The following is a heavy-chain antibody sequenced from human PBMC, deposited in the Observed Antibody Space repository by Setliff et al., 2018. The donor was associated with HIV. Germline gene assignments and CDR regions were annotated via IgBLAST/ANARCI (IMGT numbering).Heavy chain of an antibody. D-gene: IGHD3-3*01. J-gene: IGHJ6*03. CDR3: ARGRVTLNGVAAGHHYMDV. Sequence: SETLSLTCTVSGGFIGTYYWSWIRQSPGKGLEWIGSVYYTGSTNYNPSLESRVTMSVDTSKNQFSLGLMSLTAADTAIYYCARGRVTLNGVAAGHHYMDVWGKGNTVTV. CDR2: VYYTGST. CDR1: GGFIGTYY. V-gene: IGHV4-59*13.